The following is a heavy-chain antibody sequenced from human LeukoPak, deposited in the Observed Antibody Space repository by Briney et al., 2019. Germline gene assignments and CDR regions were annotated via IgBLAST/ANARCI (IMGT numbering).Heavy chain of an antibody. CDR3: ARLQWEPPDY. V-gene: IGHV3-7*03. J-gene: IGHJ4*02. Sequence: GGSLRLSCAASVSSFWMSWFRQAPQTGLEWVANINQDGSEIYYVDSVKGRFTVSRDSAKNLMYLQMNSLRVEDTAVYYCARLQWEPPDYWGQGTLVTVSS. CDR1: VSSFW. D-gene: IGHD1-26*01. CDR2: INQDGSEI.